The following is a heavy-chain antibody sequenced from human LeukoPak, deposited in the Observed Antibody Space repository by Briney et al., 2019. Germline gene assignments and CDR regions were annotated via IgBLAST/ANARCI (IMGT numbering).Heavy chain of an antibody. CDR3: TSSSSD. CDR2: IKSKTDGGTT. D-gene: IGHD6-19*01. CDR1: GFIFTNAW. Sequence: PGGSLRLSCAASGFIFTNAWMNWVRQAPGKGLEWVGRIKSKTDGGTTDYAAPVKGRFTVSRDDSKKMQYLQMNSLKTEDTGVYYCTSSSSDWGQGTLVTVSS. J-gene: IGHJ4*02. V-gene: IGHV3-15*01.